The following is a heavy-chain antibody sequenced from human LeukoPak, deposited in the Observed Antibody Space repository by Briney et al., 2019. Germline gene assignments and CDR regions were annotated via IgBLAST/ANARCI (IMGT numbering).Heavy chain of an antibody. V-gene: IGHV1-2*02. J-gene: IGHJ4*02. Sequence: ASVKVSCKAFGYSFTGYYMHWVRQAPGQGLEWMGWINPNSGGTNYAQKFQGRVTMTRDTSINTAYMALSRLRSDDTAVYYCARSSITGTLLFGYWGQGTLVTVSS. CDR3: ARSSITGTLLFGY. CDR1: GYSFTGYY. D-gene: IGHD1/OR15-1a*01. CDR2: INPNSGGT.